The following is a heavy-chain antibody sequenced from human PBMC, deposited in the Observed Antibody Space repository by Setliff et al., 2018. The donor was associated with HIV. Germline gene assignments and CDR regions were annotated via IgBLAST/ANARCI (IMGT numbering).Heavy chain of an antibody. J-gene: IGHJ6*03. CDR2: ISGRGDST. D-gene: IGHD4-17*01. CDR3: VKGAPDYDTNPFYYYFYMHV. Sequence: PGGSLRLSCAASGFTFSSYAMSWVRQAPGKGLEWVSTISGRGDSTYYADSVKGRFTISRDNSQNTLYLQMNGLRVEDAAVYYCVKGAPDYDTNPFYYYFYMHVWGKGTTVTVSS. CDR1: GFTFSSYA. V-gene: IGHV3-23*01.